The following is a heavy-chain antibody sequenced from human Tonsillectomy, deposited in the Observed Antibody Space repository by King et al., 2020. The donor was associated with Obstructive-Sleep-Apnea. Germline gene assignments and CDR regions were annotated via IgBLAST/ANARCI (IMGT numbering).Heavy chain of an antibody. D-gene: IGHD6-19*01. CDR1: GYSFTNYW. V-gene: IGHV5-51*01. CDR2: IFPCDSDT. CDR3: ARLVGGRAVAGTAYYFDY. Sequence: QLVQSGAEVKKPGESLKISCKGSGYSFTNYWIGWVRQMPGKGLEWMGIIFPCDSDTRYSPSFQGQVTISADKSISTAYVQWSSLKASDTAMYYCARLVGGRAVAGTAYYFDYWGQGTLVTVSS. J-gene: IGHJ4*02.